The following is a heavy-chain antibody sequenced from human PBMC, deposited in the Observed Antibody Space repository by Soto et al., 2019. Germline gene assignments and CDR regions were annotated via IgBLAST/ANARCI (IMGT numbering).Heavy chain of an antibody. V-gene: IGHV4-39*01. J-gene: IGHJ4*02. CDR1: VGFINNSDNF. D-gene: IGHD6-13*01. CDR3: ARGFGSSWTTFDL. CDR2: IYYSGGA. Sequence: SETLSLTCTVSVGFINNSDNFWGWIRQSPGKGLEWIGSIYYSGGAYYNPSLKSRVIISVDTSNSLFSLKLKSVTATDTAVYYCARGFGSSWTTFDLWGQGTLVTVSS.